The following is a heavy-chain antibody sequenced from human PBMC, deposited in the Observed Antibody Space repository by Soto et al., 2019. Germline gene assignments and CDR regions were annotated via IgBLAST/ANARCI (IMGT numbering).Heavy chain of an antibody. V-gene: IGHV1-3*01. Sequence: ASVKVSCKASGYTFTSYAMHWVRQAPGQRLEWMGWINAGNGNTKYSQKFQGRVTITRETSASTAYMELSSLRSEDTAVYYCGRVSGQNYYYYGMDVWGQGTTVTVSS. CDR1: GYTFTSYA. D-gene: IGHD5-12*01. CDR3: GRVSGQNYYYYGMDV. J-gene: IGHJ6*02. CDR2: INAGNGNT.